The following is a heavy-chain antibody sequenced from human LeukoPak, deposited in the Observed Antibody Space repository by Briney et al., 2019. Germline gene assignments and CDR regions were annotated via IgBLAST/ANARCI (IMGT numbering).Heavy chain of an antibody. D-gene: IGHD5-12*01. V-gene: IGHV4-4*07. CDR2: IHTSGST. CDR1: GGSIRSYY. CDR3: ARGWINLDY. J-gene: IGHJ4*02. Sequence: SETLSLTCTVSGGSIRSYYLSWIRQPAGKGLQLVGRIHTSGSTNYNPSLKSRANMSVDTSKNQFSLNLSSVTAADSAVYYCARGWINLDYWGQGTLVTVSS.